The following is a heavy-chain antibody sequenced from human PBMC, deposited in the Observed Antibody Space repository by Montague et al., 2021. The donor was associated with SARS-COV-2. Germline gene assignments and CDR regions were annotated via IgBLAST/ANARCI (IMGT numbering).Heavy chain of an antibody. J-gene: IGHJ4*02. CDR2: INHRGTP. Sequence: SESLSLTCAVYGGSFSDYYWSWIRQPPGKGLEWIGEINHRGTPNYNPSLKSRVSISVDTSKNQFSLYLGSVTAADTAAYYCARGRQHFNMIVVVMTGGEYYFDYWAQGTLVTVSS. CDR1: GGSFSDYY. V-gene: IGHV4-34*01. D-gene: IGHD3-22*01. CDR3: ARGRQHFNMIVVVMTGGEYYFDY.